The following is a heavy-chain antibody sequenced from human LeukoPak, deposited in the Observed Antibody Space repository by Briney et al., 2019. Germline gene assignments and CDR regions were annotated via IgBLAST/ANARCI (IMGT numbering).Heavy chain of an antibody. V-gene: IGHV4-61*02. J-gene: IGHJ5*02. CDR3: ARARGFRFDWFDP. D-gene: IGHD3-10*01. CDR2: IYTSGST. CDR1: GGSISSGSYY. Sequence: PSETLSLTCTVSGGSISSGSYYWSWIRQPAGKGLEWIGRIYTSGSTNYNTSLKSRVTISVDTSKNQFSLKLSSVTAADTAVYYCARARGFRFDWFDPWGQGTLVTVSS.